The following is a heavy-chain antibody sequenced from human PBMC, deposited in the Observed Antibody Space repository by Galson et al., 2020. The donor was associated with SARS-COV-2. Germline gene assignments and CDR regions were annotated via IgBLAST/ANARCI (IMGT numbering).Heavy chain of an antibody. CDR2: LNPNSGGT. J-gene: IGHJ6*02. Sequence: ASVKVSCKASGYTFTGYYMHWVRQAPGQGLEWMGWLNPNSGGTNYAQKFQGRVTMTRDTSISTAYMELSRLRSDDTAVYYCAREISVDYYYGMDVWGQGTTVTVSS. V-gene: IGHV1-2*02. D-gene: IGHD2-21*01. CDR3: AREISVDYYYGMDV. CDR1: GYTFTGYY.